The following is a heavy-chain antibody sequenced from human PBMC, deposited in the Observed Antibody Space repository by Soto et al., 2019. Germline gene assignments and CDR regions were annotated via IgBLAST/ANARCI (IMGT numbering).Heavy chain of an antibody. CDR3: ARDWEFGY. J-gene: IGHJ4*02. V-gene: IGHV1-46*01. CDR2: INPSGDTT. D-gene: IGHD3-10*01. CDR1: GYTFTSFY. Sequence: QVQLVQSGAEVKKPGASVKVSCKASGYTFTSFYMHWVRQAPGQGLEWMGIINPSGDTTTYAQKFRCRFTMTRDTSTNSLFMELSSLRSEDTAVYYCARDWEFGYWGQGTLVTVSS.